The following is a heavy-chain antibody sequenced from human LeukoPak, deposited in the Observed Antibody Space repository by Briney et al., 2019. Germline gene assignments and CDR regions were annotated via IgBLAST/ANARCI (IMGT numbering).Heavy chain of an antibody. Sequence: ASVTVSCKASGYTFTGYYMPWVRQAPGQGLEWMGWINPNSGGTNYAQKFQGRVTMTRDTSISTAYMELSRLRSDDTAVYYCARAVGYGSGSYSPYYYYGMDVWGQGTTVTVSS. CDR1: GYTFTGYY. V-gene: IGHV1-2*02. CDR3: ARAVGYGSGSYSPYYYYGMDV. D-gene: IGHD3-10*01. J-gene: IGHJ6*02. CDR2: INPNSGGT.